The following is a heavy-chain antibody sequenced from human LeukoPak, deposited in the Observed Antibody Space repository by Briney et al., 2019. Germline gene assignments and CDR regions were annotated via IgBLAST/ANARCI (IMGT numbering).Heavy chain of an antibody. CDR2: ISAYNGYT. Sequence: ASVKVSCKASGYTFTNYGVSWVRQAPGQGLEWMGWISAYNGYTNYAQKFQFRVTMTTDTSTSAAYMELRSLTSDDTAVYYCARETRSGWGSFDFDYWGQGTLVTVSS. D-gene: IGHD6-19*01. J-gene: IGHJ4*02. CDR3: ARETRSGWGSFDFDY. CDR1: GYTFTNYG. V-gene: IGHV1-18*01.